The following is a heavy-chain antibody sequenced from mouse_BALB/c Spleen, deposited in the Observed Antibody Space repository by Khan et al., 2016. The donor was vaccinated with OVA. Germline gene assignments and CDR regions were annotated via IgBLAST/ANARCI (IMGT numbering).Heavy chain of an antibody. V-gene: IGHV1S136*01. J-gene: IGHJ3*01. D-gene: IGHD1-1*01. Sequence: VQLKESGPELVKPGASVKMSCKASGYTFTSYVMHWVKQKPGLGLEWIGYIYPFNDDTKYTEKFKGKATLTSDKSSSTAYMELSSLTSEDSAVYYCAPVSNYYVSFAYWGQGTLVTVSA. CDR2: IYPFNDDT. CDR3: APVSNYYVSFAY. CDR1: GYTFTSYV.